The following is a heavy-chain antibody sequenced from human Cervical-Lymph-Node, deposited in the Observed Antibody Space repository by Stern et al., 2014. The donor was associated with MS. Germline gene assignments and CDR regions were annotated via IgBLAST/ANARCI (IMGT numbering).Heavy chain of an antibody. CDR1: GFTFTSYS. CDR2: VSTTGSSM. J-gene: IGHJ4*02. Sequence: EMQLVESGGGLVQPGESLRLSCAASGFTFTSYSMNWVRQAPGKGLEWVAYVSTTGSSMSYADSVKGRFTISRDNAKNSLFLQMNTLRVDDTAVYYCTRGQGDYWGQGSLVAVSS. V-gene: IGHV3-48*01. CDR3: TRGQGDY.